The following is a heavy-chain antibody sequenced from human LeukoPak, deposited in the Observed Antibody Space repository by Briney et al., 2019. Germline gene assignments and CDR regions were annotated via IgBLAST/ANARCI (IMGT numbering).Heavy chain of an antibody. V-gene: IGHV3-7*03. Sequence: GGSLRLSCAASGFTFSSYWMSWVRQAPGEGLEWVAKINQDGTEKAYVDSVRGRFTISRDNAKNSLFLQMNSLRAEDTAVYYCARDRVGPFDYWGQGTLVTVSS. CDR1: GFTFSSYW. J-gene: IGHJ4*02. D-gene: IGHD5/OR15-5a*01. CDR2: INQDGTEK. CDR3: ARDRVGPFDY.